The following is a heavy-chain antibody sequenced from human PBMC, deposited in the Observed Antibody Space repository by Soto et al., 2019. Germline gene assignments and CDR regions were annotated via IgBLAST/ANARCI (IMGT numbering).Heavy chain of an antibody. CDR2: ISYYGSNK. CDR1: GFTFTNYA. D-gene: IGHD2-21*01. J-gene: IGHJ6*02. Sequence: QVPLVESGGGVVQPGRSLRLSFAASGFTFTNYAMHWVRQAPGKRLGGVAVISYYGSNKYYADSVKGRFTISRDNSKNTRYLQMDSLRAEGTAVYYCGGEPYSHHSYGMDVWGQGTTVTVSS. V-gene: IGHV3-30-3*01. CDR3: GGEPYSHHSYGMDV.